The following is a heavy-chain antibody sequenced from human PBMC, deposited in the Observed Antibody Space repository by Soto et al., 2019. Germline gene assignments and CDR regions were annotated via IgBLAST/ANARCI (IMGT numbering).Heavy chain of an antibody. CDR1: GFTFSNSA. D-gene: IGHD3-16*01. V-gene: IGHV3-23*01. Sequence: EVQLLESGGGLVQPGGSLRLSCAASGFTFSNSAMSWVRQAPGKGLEWISAIGGSGSPTYYADSVKGRFTISRDNSKNTLYLQMNSLRAEDTAIYYCAKGYVSQGYFDYWGQGTLVAVSS. CDR2: IGGSGSPT. J-gene: IGHJ4*02. CDR3: AKGYVSQGYFDY.